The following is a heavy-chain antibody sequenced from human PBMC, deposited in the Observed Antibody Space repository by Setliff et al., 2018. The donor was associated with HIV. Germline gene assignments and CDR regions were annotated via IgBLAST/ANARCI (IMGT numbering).Heavy chain of an antibody. V-gene: IGHV4-39*07. CDR1: GGSISSSSYF. Sequence: PSETLSLTCNVSGGSISSSSYFWGWIRQPPGKGLEWIGNIFHSGNTDQNPSLKSRVTMSVETSENQFSLRLNSVTAADTAVYYCARRTIWGDAFDIWGRGTMVTVSS. CDR2: IFHSGNT. J-gene: IGHJ3*02. CDR3: ARRTIWGDAFDI. D-gene: IGHD3-16*01.